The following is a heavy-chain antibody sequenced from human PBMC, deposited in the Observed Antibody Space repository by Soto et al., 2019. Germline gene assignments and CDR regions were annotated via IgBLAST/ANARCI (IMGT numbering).Heavy chain of an antibody. CDR2: INSDGSST. V-gene: IGHV3-74*01. J-gene: IGHJ6*03. D-gene: IGHD2-2*01. CDR3: ARGPVVVPAAPYYYYYYMEV. Sequence: GGSLRLSCAASGFTFSSYWMDWVRQAPGKGLVWVSRINSDGSSTSYADSVKGRFTISRDNAKNTLYLQMNSLRAEDTAVYYCARGPVVVPAAPYYYYYYMEVWGKGTTVTVSS. CDR1: GFTFSSYW.